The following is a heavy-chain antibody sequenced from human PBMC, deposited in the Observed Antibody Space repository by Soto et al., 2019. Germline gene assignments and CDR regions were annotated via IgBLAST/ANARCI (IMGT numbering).Heavy chain of an antibody. Sequence: SETLSLTCSVSGAALNSGNYYWSWIRQGPGKGLEWIGHIYVTGAVDYNPSLRDRITISQDTSERQFSLNLRLVTAADTAVYYCARLRIATNNYKWFDTWGQGTLVT. J-gene: IGHJ5*02. CDR2: IYVTGAV. D-gene: IGHD2-21*01. CDR3: ARLRIATNNYKWFDT. CDR1: GAALNSGNYY. V-gene: IGHV4-31*03.